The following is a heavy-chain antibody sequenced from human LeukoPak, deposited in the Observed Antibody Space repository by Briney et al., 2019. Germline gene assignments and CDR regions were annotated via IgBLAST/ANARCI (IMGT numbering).Heavy chain of an antibody. CDR1: GFPFSSYA. CDR2: ISDSGGST. D-gene: IGHD2/OR15-2a*01. J-gene: IGHJ6*02. V-gene: IGHV3-64D*09. Sequence: PGGSLRLSCSASGFPFSSYAMHWVRQAPGKGLEYVSAISDSGGSTYYADSVKGRFTISRDNSKNTLYLQMSSLRAEDTAVYFYVRRYFFGPHGRDVWGQGTTVTVSS. CDR3: VRRYFFGPHGRDV.